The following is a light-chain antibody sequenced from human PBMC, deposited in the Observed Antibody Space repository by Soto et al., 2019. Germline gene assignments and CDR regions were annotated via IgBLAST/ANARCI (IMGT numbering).Light chain of an antibody. J-gene: IGKJ1*01. Sequence: DVVMTQSPLSLPVTLGQPASISCRSSQSLIHSDGNTYLNWFQQRPGQSPRRLIYKVSDRDSGVPIGFSGSGSGTDFTLKISRVEAEDVGVYYCMQGTHWQWTFGQGTEVEIK. CDR3: MQGTHWQWT. CDR2: KVS. V-gene: IGKV2-30*02. CDR1: QSLIHSDGNTY.